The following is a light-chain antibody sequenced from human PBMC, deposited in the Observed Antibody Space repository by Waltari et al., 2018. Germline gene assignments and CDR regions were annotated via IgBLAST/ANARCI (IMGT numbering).Light chain of an antibody. V-gene: IGLV4-69*01. CDR1: SGHSSNV. J-gene: IGLJ3*02. CDR2: VNSDGSH. CDR3: QTGGHGTWV. Sequence: QLVLTQSPSASASLGASVKLTCTLSSGHSSNVIAWLQQRPEKGPRYLMGVNSDGSHSKGDEIPDRFSGSSSGAERYLTISNLQSEDEADYFCQTGGHGTWVFGGGTTLTVL.